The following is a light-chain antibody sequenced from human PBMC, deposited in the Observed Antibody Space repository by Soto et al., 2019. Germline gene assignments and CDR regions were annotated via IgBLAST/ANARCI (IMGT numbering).Light chain of an antibody. CDR3: SAYTARSPLV. CDR2: EVR. V-gene: IGLV2-14*01. CDR1: MRDVGAYNL. Sequence: SALTQPASVSGSAGQSITISCSGTMRDVGAYNLVSWYQQHPGTAPKLIIYEVRNRPSGISSRFSGSRSGNTASLTISGLQPEDDCDYYCSAYTARSPLVFGGGPKFTVL. J-gene: IGLJ3*02.